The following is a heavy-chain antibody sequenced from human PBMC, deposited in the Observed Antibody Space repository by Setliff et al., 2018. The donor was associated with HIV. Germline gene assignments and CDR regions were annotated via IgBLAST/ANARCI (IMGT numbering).Heavy chain of an antibody. CDR2: ISAYNGNT. J-gene: IGHJ4*02. D-gene: IGHD3-10*01. Sequence: ASVKVSCKASGYTFTSYGSSWVRQAPGQGLEWMGWISAYNGNTTYAQKLQGRVTMTTDTSTSTAYMELRSLRSDDTAVYYCARDETYYYGSGSYPSQDYWGQGTLVTVSS. CDR3: ARDETYYYGSGSYPSQDY. V-gene: IGHV1-18*01. CDR1: GYTFTSYG.